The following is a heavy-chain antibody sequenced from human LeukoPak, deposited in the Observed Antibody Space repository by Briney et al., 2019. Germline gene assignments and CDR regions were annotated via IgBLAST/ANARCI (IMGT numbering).Heavy chain of an antibody. CDR2: INESGDT. Sequence: SETLSLTCGVTGGSFSSHFWAWIRQSPAKGLEWIGEINESGDTDYNPSLNSRAKISTDTSRGHFSLTLTSVSAADTAIYYCARVVGIAVIPRATEDNYFDTWGQGTLVTVSS. CDR3: ARVVGIAVIPRATEDNYFDT. J-gene: IGHJ4*02. V-gene: IGHV4-34*01. D-gene: IGHD3-16*02. CDR1: GGSFSSHF.